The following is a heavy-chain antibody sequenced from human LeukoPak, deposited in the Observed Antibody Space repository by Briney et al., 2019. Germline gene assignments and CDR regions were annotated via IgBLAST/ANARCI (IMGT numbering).Heavy chain of an antibody. Sequence: SCKASGGTFSSYAMSWVRQAPGKGLEWVSAISGSGGSTYYADSVKGRFTISRDNSKNTLYLQMNSLRAEDTAVYYCAKDYFGGYSSSWPFDYWGQGTLVTVSS. V-gene: IGHV3-23*01. CDR2: ISGSGGST. CDR1: GGTFSSYA. CDR3: AKDYFGGYSSSWPFDY. J-gene: IGHJ4*02. D-gene: IGHD6-13*01.